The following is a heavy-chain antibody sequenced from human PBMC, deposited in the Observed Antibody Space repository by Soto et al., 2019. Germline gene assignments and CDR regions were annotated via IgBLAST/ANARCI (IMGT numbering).Heavy chain of an antibody. Sequence: PSETLSLTCTVSGGSISSYYWSWIRQPPGKGLEWIGYIYYSGSTNYNPSLKSRVTISVDTSKNQFSLKLSSVTAADTAVYYCARGYRGSSYRSLYYSYMDVWGKGTTVTVS. V-gene: IGHV4-59*01. D-gene: IGHD2-15*01. CDR3: ARGYRGSSYRSLYYSYMDV. CDR1: GGSISSYY. J-gene: IGHJ6*03. CDR2: IYYSGST.